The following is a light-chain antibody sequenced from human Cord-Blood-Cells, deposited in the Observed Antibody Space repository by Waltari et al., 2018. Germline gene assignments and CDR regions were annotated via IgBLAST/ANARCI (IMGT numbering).Light chain of an antibody. J-gene: IGLJ2*01. CDR1: SHRSYY. CDR3: NSRDSSGNHLV. V-gene: IGLV3-19*01. Sequence: SSELTQDPAVSVALGQTVRITCQGDSHRSYYASLYQQKPGQAPVLVIYGKNNRPSGIPDRFSGSSSGNTASLTITGAQAEDEADYYCNSRDSSGNHLVFGGGTKLTVL. CDR2: GKN.